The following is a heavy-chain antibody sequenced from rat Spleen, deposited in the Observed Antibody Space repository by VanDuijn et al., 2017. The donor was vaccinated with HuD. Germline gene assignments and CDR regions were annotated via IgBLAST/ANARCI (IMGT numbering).Heavy chain of an antibody. CDR1: GFTFSNYG. Sequence: EVQLVESGGGLVQPGRSLKLSCAASGFTFSNYGMAWVRQAPTKGLEWVATISYDGSSTYYRDSVKGRFTISRDNAKSTLYLQMDSLRSEDTATYYCARPYYGYGDYWGQGVMVTVSS. CDR3: ARPYYGYGDY. D-gene: IGHD1-7*01. J-gene: IGHJ2*01. V-gene: IGHV5-29*01. CDR2: ISYDGSST.